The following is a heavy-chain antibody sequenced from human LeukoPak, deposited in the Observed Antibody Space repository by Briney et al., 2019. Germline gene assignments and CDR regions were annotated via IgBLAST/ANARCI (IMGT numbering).Heavy chain of an antibody. D-gene: IGHD3-3*01. Sequence: PGGSLRLSCVASGFTFGKYWMSWVRLAPGKGLEWVTNIKLDGSEKNYVDSVKGRFTISRDNTKNSLYLQMNSLRVEDTAVFYCARDQYDTWSRRGNFDSWGQGTLVIVSS. CDR3: ARDQYDTWSRRGNFDS. J-gene: IGHJ4*02. V-gene: IGHV3-7*03. CDR1: GFTFGKYW. CDR2: IKLDGSEK.